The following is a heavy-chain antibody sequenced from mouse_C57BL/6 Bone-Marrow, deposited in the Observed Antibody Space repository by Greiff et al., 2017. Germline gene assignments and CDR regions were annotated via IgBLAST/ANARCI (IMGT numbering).Heavy chain of an antibody. CDR1: GFNIKNTY. J-gene: IGHJ3*01. Sequence: EVQLQESVAELVRPGASVKLSCTASGFNIKNTYMHWVKQRPEQGLEWIGRIDPANGNTKYAPKFQGKATITADTSSNTAYLQLSSLTSEDTAIYYCARPPNYYGSSPWFAYWGQGTLVTVSA. CDR3: ARPPNYYGSSPWFAY. V-gene: IGHV14-3*01. CDR2: IDPANGNT. D-gene: IGHD1-1*01.